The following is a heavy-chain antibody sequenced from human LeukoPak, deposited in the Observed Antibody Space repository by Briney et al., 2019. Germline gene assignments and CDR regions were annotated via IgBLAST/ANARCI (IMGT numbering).Heavy chain of an antibody. V-gene: IGHV3-23*01. CDR3: AKNAAADFYSYCMDV. J-gene: IGHJ6*03. CDR2: ISGSGGTT. Sequence: GGSLRLSCAASGFTFSSYDMSWVRQAPGTGLEWVALISGSGGTTYYADSVKGRFTISRDNSKNTLYLQVNSLRADDTAVYYCAKNAAADFYSYCMDVWGKGTTVTVSS. D-gene: IGHD2-2*01. CDR1: GFTFSSYD.